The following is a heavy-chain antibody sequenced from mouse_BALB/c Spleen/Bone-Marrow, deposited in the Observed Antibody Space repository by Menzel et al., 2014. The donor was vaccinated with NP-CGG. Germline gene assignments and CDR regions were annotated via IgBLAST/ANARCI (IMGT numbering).Heavy chain of an antibody. CDR2: ISSGGSA. V-gene: IGHV5-6-5*01. CDR1: GFTFSNFA. Sequence: EVHLVESGGGLVKPGGSLKLSCAASGFTFSNFAMSWVRQTPDKRLEWVASISSGGSAYYPDSVKGRLSISMDNARDVLCLQMRSLRSEDTAMYYCSRVYDYDLDYWGQGTTLTVSS. D-gene: IGHD2-4*01. J-gene: IGHJ2*01. CDR3: SRVYDYDLDY.